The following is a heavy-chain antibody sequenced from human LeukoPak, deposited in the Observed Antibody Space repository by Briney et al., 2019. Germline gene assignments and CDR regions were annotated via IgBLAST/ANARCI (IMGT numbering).Heavy chain of an antibody. D-gene: IGHD5-24*01. Sequence: GGSLRLSCAASGFTFSSYSMNWVRQAPGKGLEWVSSISSSSSYIYYADSVKGRFTISRDNAKNSLYLQMNSLRAEDTAVYYCARERGYNYLYFDYWGQGTLVTVSS. CDR3: ARERGYNYLYFDY. CDR2: ISSSSSYI. V-gene: IGHV3-21*01. CDR1: GFTFSSYS. J-gene: IGHJ4*02.